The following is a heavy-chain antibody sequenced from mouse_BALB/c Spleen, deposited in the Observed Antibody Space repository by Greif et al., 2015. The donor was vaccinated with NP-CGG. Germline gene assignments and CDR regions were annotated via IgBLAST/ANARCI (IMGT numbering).Heavy chain of an antibody. D-gene: IGHD4-1*01. CDR3: ARLELTGNLYWYFDV. CDR1: GFTFSSFG. V-gene: IGHV5-17*02. CDR2: ISSGSSTI. J-gene: IGHJ1*01. Sequence: EVKLMESGGGLVQPGGSRKLSCAASGFTFSSFGMHWVRQAPEKGLEWVAYISSGSSTIYYADTVKGRFTISRDNPKNTLFLQMTSLRSEDTAMYYCARLELTGNLYWYFDVWGAGTTVTVSS.